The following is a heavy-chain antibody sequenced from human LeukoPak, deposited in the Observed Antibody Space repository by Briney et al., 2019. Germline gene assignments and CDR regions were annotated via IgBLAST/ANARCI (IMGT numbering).Heavy chain of an antibody. Sequence: GGSLRLSCAASGLTFSSYAMSWVRQAPGKGLEWVSAISGSGGSTYYADSVKGRFTISRDNSKNTLYLQMNSLRAEDTAVYYCAKGGALWFGELFGYWGQGTLVTVSS. J-gene: IGHJ4*02. CDR1: GLTFSSYA. D-gene: IGHD3-10*01. CDR2: ISGSGGST. CDR3: AKGGALWFGELFGY. V-gene: IGHV3-23*01.